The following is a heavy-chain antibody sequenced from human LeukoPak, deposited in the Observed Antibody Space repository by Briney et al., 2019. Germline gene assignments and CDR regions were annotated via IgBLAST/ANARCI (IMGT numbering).Heavy chain of an antibody. V-gene: IGHV3-30*18. D-gene: IGHD2-2*01. J-gene: IGHJ6*02. Sequence: PGGSLRLSCAASGFTFSSYGMNWVRQAPGKGLEWVAVISYDGSNKYYADSVKGRFTISRDNSKNTLYLQMNSLRAEDTAVYYCAKVAERRYCSSTSCYGYYYYYGMDVWGQGTTVTVSS. CDR2: ISYDGSNK. CDR1: GFTFSSYG. CDR3: AKVAERRYCSSTSCYGYYYYYGMDV.